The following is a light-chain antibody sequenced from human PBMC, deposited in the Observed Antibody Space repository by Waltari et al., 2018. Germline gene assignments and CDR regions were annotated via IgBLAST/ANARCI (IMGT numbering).Light chain of an antibody. Sequence: EIVLTQSPGTLSLSPGERATLSCRASQRVSSTYLAWYQQKPGQAPRLLIFGASSSATGIPDRFSGSGSGTDFTLTISRLEPEDFAVYYCQQYAGSPGTFGQGTKVEIK. CDR3: QQYAGSPGT. J-gene: IGKJ1*01. CDR2: GAS. CDR1: QRVSSTY. V-gene: IGKV3-20*01.